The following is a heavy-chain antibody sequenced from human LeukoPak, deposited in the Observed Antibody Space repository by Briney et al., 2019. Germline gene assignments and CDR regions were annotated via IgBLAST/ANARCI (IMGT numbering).Heavy chain of an antibody. Sequence: ASVKVSCKASGYTFTGYCMHWVRQAPGQGLEWMGWINPNSGGTNYAQKFQGRVTMTRDTSISTAYMELSRLRSDDTAVYYCARTYYYDILVDYWGQGTLVTVSS. D-gene: IGHD3-22*01. CDR1: GYTFTGYC. V-gene: IGHV1-2*02. CDR3: ARTYYYDILVDY. CDR2: INPNSGGT. J-gene: IGHJ4*02.